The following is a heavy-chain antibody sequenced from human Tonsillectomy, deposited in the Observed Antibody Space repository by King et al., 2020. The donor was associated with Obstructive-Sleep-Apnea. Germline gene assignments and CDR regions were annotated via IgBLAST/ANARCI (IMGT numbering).Heavy chain of an antibody. D-gene: IGHD1-14*01. J-gene: IGHJ6*02. Sequence: VQLVQSGAEVKKPGESLRISCKGSGYSFTSYWISWVRQMPGKGLEWMGRIDPSDSYTNYSPSFQGHVTISADKSISTAYLQWSSLKASDTAMYYCARASRRETYYYYYGMDVWGQGTTVTVSS. V-gene: IGHV5-10-1*03. CDR1: GYSFTSYW. CDR3: ARASRRETYYYYYGMDV. CDR2: IDPSDSYT.